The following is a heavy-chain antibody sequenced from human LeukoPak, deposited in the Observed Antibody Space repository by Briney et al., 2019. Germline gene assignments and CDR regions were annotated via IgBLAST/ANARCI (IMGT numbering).Heavy chain of an antibody. CDR3: ARFSPTPD. Sequence: PGRSLRLSCAASGFTFSSYAMHWVRQAPGKGLEWVAVISYDGSNKYYADSVKGRFTISRDNSKNTLYLQMNSLRAEDTAVYYCARFSPTPDWGQGTLVTVSS. V-gene: IGHV3-30-3*01. CDR2: ISYDGSNK. CDR1: GFTFSSYA. J-gene: IGHJ4*02.